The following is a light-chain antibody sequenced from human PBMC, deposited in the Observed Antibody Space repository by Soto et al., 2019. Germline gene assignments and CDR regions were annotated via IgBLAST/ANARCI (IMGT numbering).Light chain of an antibody. Sequence: QSALTQPRSVSGSPGQSVTISCTGTSSDVGGYNYVSWYQQHPGKAPKLMIYDVSKRPSGVPDRFSGSKSGNTASLTISGLQAEDEADYYCCSYANTITVFGGGTKLTVL. J-gene: IGLJ3*02. CDR2: DVS. CDR1: SSDVGGYNY. V-gene: IGLV2-11*01. CDR3: CSYANTITV.